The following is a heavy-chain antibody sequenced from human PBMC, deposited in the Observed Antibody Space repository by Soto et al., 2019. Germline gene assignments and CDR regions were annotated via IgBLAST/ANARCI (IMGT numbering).Heavy chain of an antibody. CDR2: ISAYNGNT. D-gene: IGHD1-26*01. J-gene: IGHJ5*02. V-gene: IGHV1-18*01. Sequence: QVQLVQSGAEVKKPGASVKVSCKASGYTFTSYGINWVRQAPGQGLQWMGWISAYNGNTNYAENLQGRVTMTTDTSTSTAYMELRSLRYDDTAVYYCARDYTRGSSKNWFDAWGQGTLVTVSS. CDR3: ARDYTRGSSKNWFDA. CDR1: GYTFTSYG.